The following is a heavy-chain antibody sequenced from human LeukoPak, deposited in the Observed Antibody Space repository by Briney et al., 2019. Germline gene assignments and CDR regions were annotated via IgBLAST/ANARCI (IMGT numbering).Heavy chain of an antibody. Sequence: ASVKVSCKASGYTFTSYGISWVRQAPGQGLEWMGWISAYNGNTNYAQKLQGRVTMTTDTSTRTTYMELRSLRSDDTAVYYCALTILSRFAVFDPWGQGTLVTVSS. CDR3: ALTILSRFAVFDP. CDR1: GYTFTSYG. V-gene: IGHV1-18*01. J-gene: IGHJ5*02. CDR2: ISAYNGNT. D-gene: IGHD3-9*01.